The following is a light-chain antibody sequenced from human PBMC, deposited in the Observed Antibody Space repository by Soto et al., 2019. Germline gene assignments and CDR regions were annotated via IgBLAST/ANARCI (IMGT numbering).Light chain of an antibody. J-gene: IGLJ1*01. V-gene: IGLV1-40*01. CDR1: ISIMVIGYD. Sequence: FLTEPPYVFGAPGQRFQIPRTRCISIMVIGYDVPPYQPRPGTPSRLLMYGNKNRPSGGPDRFSGSKSGTSASLAITGLQAADEADYYGQADDGSLIVSEGFGTGTKVTVL. CDR3: QADDGSLIVSEG. CDR2: GNK.